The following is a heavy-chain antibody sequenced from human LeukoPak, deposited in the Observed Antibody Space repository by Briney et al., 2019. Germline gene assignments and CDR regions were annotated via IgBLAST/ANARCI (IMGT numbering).Heavy chain of an antibody. J-gene: IGHJ4*02. D-gene: IGHD6-13*01. CDR3: ARSGAGGSWSTPFDY. V-gene: IGHV3-7*01. Sequence: PGGSLRLSCAASGFTFSSYGMHWVRQAPGKGLEWVANIKQDGSEKYYVDSVKGRFTISRDNAKNSLYLQMNSLRAEDTAVYYCARSGAGGSWSTPFDYWGQGTLVTVSS. CDR1: GFTFSSYG. CDR2: IKQDGSEK.